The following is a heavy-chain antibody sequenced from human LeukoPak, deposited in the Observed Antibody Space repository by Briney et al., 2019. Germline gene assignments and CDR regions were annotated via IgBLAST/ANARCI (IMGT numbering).Heavy chain of an antibody. CDR2: IYYSGST. Sequence: SETLSLTYTVSGGSISSYYWSWIRQPPGKGLEWIGYIYYSGSTNYNPSLKSRVTISVDTSKNQFSLKLSSVTAADTAVYYCARDYYDILTGYYDWYFDLWGRGTLVTVSS. J-gene: IGHJ2*01. D-gene: IGHD3-9*01. V-gene: IGHV4-59*01. CDR1: GGSISSYY. CDR3: ARDYYDILTGYYDWYFDL.